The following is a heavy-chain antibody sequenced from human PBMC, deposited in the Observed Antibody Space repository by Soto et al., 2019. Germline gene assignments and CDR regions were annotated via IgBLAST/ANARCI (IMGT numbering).Heavy chain of an antibody. CDR3: ARDRVGATTDAFDI. V-gene: IGHV1-2*04. CDR1: GYTFTGYY. D-gene: IGHD1-26*01. Sequence: ASVKVSCKASGYTFTGYYMHWVRQAPGQGLEWMGWINPNSGGTNYAQKFQGWVTMTSDTSISTAYMELSRLRSDDTAVYYCARDRVGATTDAFDIWGQGTMVTVSS. J-gene: IGHJ3*02. CDR2: INPNSGGT.